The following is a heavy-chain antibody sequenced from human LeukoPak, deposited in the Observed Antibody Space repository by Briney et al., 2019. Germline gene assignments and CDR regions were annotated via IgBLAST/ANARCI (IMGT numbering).Heavy chain of an antibody. J-gene: IGHJ6*02. Sequence: SETLSLTCTVSGASIKTYYWSWIRQPLGKGLEWIGWIYDSGITTYNPSLESRVTISIDTSKNQFSLKLSSVTAADTAMYYCARATNVGFFYYYGMDVWGQGTTVTVSS. V-gene: IGHV4-59*01. CDR3: ARATNVGFFYYYGMDV. CDR1: GASIKTYY. D-gene: IGHD1-14*01. CDR2: IYDSGIT.